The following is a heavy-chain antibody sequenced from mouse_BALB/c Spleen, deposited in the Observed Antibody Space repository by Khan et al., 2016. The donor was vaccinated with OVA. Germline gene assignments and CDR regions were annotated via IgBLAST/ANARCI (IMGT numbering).Heavy chain of an antibody. D-gene: IGHD3-3*01. CDR1: GYTFTNFG. J-gene: IGHJ3*01. Sequence: QIQLVQSGPELKKPGETVKISCKASGYTFTNFGMNWVKQAPGKALQWMGWINTYTGEPTLADDFKGRFAFSLDTSASTAYSTINNIKNEDMATYFCGRGLQHNESGFADWGQGTVVTVSA. CDR3: GRGLQHNESGFAD. V-gene: IGHV9-1*02. CDR2: INTYTGEP.